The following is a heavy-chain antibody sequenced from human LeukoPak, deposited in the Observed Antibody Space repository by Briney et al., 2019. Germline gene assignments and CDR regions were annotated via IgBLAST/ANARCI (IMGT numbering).Heavy chain of an antibody. CDR3: ARSSSGDAFDI. J-gene: IGHJ3*02. Sequence: GGSLRLSCAASGFTLRSYAMHWVRQAPGKGLEWVALISYDGNNQYYAASVKGRFTISRDNAENSLYLQMSSLRAEDTAVYYCARSSSGDAFDIWGQGTMVTVSS. CDR1: GFTLRSYA. CDR2: ISYDGNNQ. D-gene: IGHD3-3*01. V-gene: IGHV3-30-3*01.